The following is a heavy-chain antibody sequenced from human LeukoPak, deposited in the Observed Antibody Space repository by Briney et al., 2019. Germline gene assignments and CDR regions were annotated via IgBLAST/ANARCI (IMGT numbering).Heavy chain of an antibody. V-gene: IGHV3-23*01. Sequence: GRSLRLSCAASGFTFSSYAMSWVRQAPANGLEWVSAISGSGGSTYYADSVKDRFTISRDNSKNTLYLQMNSLRAEHTAVYYCAKDDIITMVPGVIPTIDYWGQGTLVTVSS. CDR3: AKDDIITMVPGVIPTIDY. CDR1: GFTFSSYA. CDR2: ISGSGGST. J-gene: IGHJ4*02. D-gene: IGHD3-10*01.